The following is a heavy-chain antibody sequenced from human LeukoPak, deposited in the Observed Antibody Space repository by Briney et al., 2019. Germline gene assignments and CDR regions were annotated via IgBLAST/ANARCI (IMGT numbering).Heavy chain of an antibody. V-gene: IGHV1-58*02. CDR3: AAATYNYYDSSGLPPGFDY. CDR1: GFTFTSSA. J-gene: IGHJ4*02. Sequence: GASVKVSCKASGFTFTSSAMQWVRQARGQRLEWIGWIVVGSGNTNYAQKFQERVTITRDMSTSTAYMELSSLRSEDTAVYYCAAATYNYYDSSGLPPGFDYWGQGTLVTVSS. CDR2: IVVGSGNT. D-gene: IGHD3-22*01.